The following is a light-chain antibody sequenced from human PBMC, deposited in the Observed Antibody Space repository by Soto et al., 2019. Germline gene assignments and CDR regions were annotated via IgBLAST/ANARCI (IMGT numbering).Light chain of an antibody. CDR3: ATWGANLRV. CDR1: SSNIGDHY. CDR2: DDN. J-gene: IGLJ3*02. V-gene: IGLV1-51*01. Sequence: QSVLTQPPSVSAAPGQKVIISCSGSSSNIGDHYVFWYQQFPGTAPRLLIYDDNKRPPGIPDRFSGSKSGTSATLGITGLQTGDEADYYSATWGANLRVFGGGTKVTVL.